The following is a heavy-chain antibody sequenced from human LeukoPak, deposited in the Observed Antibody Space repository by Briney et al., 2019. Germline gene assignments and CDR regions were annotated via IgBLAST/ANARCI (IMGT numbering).Heavy chain of an antibody. CDR1: GFTFSYYD. J-gene: IGHJ4*02. V-gene: IGHV3-23*01. CDR2: IRGCGGST. Sequence: AGGSLRLSCAASGFTFSYYDMSWVRQAPGKGLEWVSTIRGCGGSTYYADSVKGRFSVSRANSKSTLYLQMNSLRAEDTAVYYCAKDRVLRDDGWVFDFWGLGTLVTVSS. D-gene: IGHD5-24*01. CDR3: AKDRVLRDDGWVFDF.